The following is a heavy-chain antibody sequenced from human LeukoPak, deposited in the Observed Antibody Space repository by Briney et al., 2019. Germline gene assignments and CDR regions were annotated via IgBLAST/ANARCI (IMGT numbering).Heavy chain of an antibody. CDR1: GFTFSDYY. J-gene: IGHJ3*01. D-gene: IGHD3-22*01. CDR2: ISSSGSTI. V-gene: IGHV3-11*04. CDR3: RRVRTSYYDTPADAFDL. Sequence: PGGSLRLSCAASGFTFSDYYMSWIRQAPGKGLEWVSYISSSGSTIYYADSVKGRFTISRDNAKNSLYLQMNILRAEDTAVYYCRRVRTSYYDTPADAFDLWGQGTMVTVSS.